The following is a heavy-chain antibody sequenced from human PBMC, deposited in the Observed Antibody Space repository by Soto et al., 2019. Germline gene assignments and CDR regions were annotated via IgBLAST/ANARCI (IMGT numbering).Heavy chain of an antibody. D-gene: IGHD3-22*01. Sequence: PGGSLRVSCAASGFTFSSNAMTWGRQAPGRGLEWVSSMSGSGDRISYADSVKGRFTISRDNSKNTIYLQMNSLRAEDTAIYYCAKDGDDSRPPDSFDIWGQVTMVTVS. J-gene: IGHJ3*02. CDR1: GFTFSSNA. CDR3: AKDGDDSRPPDSFDI. V-gene: IGHV3-23*01. CDR2: MSGSGDRI.